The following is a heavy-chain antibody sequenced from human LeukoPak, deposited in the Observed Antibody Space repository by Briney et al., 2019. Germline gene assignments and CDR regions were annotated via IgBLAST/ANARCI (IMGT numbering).Heavy chain of an antibody. J-gene: IGHJ4*02. CDR3: ARDGPMGALVLDY. CDR2: ISSSSSYI. V-gene: IGHV3-21*01. CDR1: GFTFSSYS. D-gene: IGHD1-26*01. Sequence: GGSLRLSCAASGFTFSSYSMNWVRQAPGKGLEWVSSISSSSSYIYYADSVKGRFTISRDNAKNSLYLQMSSLRAEDTAVYYCARDGPMGALVLDYWGQGTLVTVSS.